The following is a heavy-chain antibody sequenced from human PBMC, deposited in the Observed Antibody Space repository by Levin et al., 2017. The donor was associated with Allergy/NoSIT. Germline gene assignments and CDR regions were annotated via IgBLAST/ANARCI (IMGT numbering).Heavy chain of an antibody. CDR1: GGSFSGYY. Sequence: SETLSLTCAVYGGSFSGYYWSWIRQPPGKGLEWIGEINHSGSTNYNPSLKSRVTISVDTSKNQFSLKLSSVTAADTAVYYCARFPATLCRIAATHSFDPWGQGTLVTVSS. D-gene: IGHD6-6*01. V-gene: IGHV4-34*01. J-gene: IGHJ5*02. CDR3: ARFPATLCRIAATHSFDP. CDR2: INHSGST.